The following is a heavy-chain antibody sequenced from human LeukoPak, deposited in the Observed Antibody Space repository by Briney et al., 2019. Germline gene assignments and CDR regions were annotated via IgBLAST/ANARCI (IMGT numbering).Heavy chain of an antibody. V-gene: IGHV3-23*01. J-gene: IGHJ6*03. Sequence: GGSLRLSCEASGLAFRNFAISWVRQAPGKGLGWVSGMPGSGGSSYYADSVKGRFTISRDNAKNALYLQMNSLRADDTALYYCAKMKGQRLNDYCMDVWGKGTTVTVAS. CDR2: MPGSGGSS. CDR1: GLAFRNFA. CDR3: AKMKGQRLNDYCMDV.